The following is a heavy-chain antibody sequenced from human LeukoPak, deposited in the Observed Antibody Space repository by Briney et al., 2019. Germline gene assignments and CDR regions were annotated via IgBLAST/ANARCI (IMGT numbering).Heavy chain of an antibody. CDR3: ARVETIRGYSGHVFDY. Sequence: GRSLRLSCAASGFTFSSYAMHWVRQAPGKGLEWVAVISYDGSNKYYADSVKGRFTISRDNSKNTLYLQMNGLRAEDTAVYYCARVETIRGYSGHVFDYWGQGILVTVSS. CDR2: ISYDGSNK. CDR1: GFTFSSYA. D-gene: IGHD5-12*01. V-gene: IGHV3-30*04. J-gene: IGHJ4*02.